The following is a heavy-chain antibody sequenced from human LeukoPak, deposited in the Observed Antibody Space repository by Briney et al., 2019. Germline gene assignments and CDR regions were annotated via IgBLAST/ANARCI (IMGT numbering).Heavy chain of an antibody. Sequence: SETLSLTCAVYGGSFRGDYWSWIRQPPGKGMEWIGEINHSGSTNYNPSLQSRVTISVDRSKNQFSLKLSSVTAADTAVYYCARGGWEHLLDYWGQGTLVTVSS. CDR1: GGSFRGDY. D-gene: IGHD4-23*01. V-gene: IGHV4-34*01. J-gene: IGHJ4*02. CDR2: INHSGST. CDR3: ARGGWEHLLDY.